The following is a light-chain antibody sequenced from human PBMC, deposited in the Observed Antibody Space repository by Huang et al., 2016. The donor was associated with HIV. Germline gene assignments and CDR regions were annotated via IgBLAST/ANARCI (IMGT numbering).Light chain of an antibody. CDR2: GAF. CDR1: LSVGSN. CDR3: QQYDNWPLT. J-gene: IGKJ4*01. Sequence: EIVMTQSPATLSVSPGERATLSCRASLSVGSNLAWYQQKPGQAPRLLIYGAFTRATHIPARVTGSKTGTEFTRTISSLRSEDCAVYYCQQYDNWPLTGGGGTSVEI. V-gene: IGKV3-15*01.